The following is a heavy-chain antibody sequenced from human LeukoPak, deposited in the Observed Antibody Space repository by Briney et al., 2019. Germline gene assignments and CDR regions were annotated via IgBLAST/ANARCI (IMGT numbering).Heavy chain of an antibody. CDR2: IYSGGHT. Sequence: GGSLRLSCAASGFTFSNAWMSWVRQAPGKGLEWVSVIYSGGHTFYADSVKGRFTISRDNSKNTLFLQMNSLRAEDTAVYYCARDLVGDTPPLGYWGQGTLVTVSS. J-gene: IGHJ4*02. D-gene: IGHD1-26*01. CDR3: ARDLVGDTPPLGY. CDR1: GFTFSNAW. V-gene: IGHV3-66*01.